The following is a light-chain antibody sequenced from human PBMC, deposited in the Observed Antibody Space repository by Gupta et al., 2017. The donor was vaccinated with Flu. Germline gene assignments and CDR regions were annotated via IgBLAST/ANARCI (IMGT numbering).Light chain of an antibody. J-gene: IGKJ3*01. CDR1: QSISSY. Sequence: GDRVTITCRASQSISSYLNWYQQKPGKAPKLLIYAASSLQSGVPSRFSGSGSGTDFTLTISSLQPEDFATYYCQQSYSTLFTFGPGTKVEIK. CDR3: QQSYSTLFT. V-gene: IGKV1-39*01. CDR2: AAS.